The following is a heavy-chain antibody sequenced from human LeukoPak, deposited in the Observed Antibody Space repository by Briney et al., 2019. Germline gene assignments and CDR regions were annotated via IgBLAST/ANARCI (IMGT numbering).Heavy chain of an antibody. CDR3: ARGRPRNYYGSGSYNDY. J-gene: IGHJ4*02. V-gene: IGHV1-2*02. CDR2: LNPNSGGT. D-gene: IGHD3-10*01. Sequence: ASVKVSCKASGYTFTDYYMHWVRRAPGQGLEWMGWLNPNSGGTNYAQNFQGRVTMTRDTSISTAYMELSRLRSDDTAVYSCARGRPRNYYGSGSYNDYWGQETLVTVSS. CDR1: GYTFTDYY.